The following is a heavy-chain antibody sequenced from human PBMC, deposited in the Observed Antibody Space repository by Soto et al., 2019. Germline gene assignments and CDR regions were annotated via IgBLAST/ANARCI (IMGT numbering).Heavy chain of an antibody. D-gene: IGHD6-13*01. V-gene: IGHV1-69*01. CDR2: IIPIFGTA. Sequence: QVQLVQTGAEVKKPGSSVKVSCKASGGTFSSYAISWVRQAPGQGLEWMGGIIPIFGTANYAQKFQGRVTITADESTSTAYMELSSLRSEDTAVYYCARASGIAAAGDYYYGMDVWGQGTTVTVSS. CDR3: ARASGIAAAGDYYYGMDV. CDR1: GGTFSSYA. J-gene: IGHJ6*02.